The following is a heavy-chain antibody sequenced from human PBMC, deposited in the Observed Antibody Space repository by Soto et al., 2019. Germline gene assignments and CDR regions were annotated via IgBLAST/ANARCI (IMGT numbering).Heavy chain of an antibody. CDR3: ARFRVDWNYAGPFDY. J-gene: IGHJ4*02. D-gene: IGHD1-7*01. Sequence: SVLQCLRRTYNRSKWYNDYAVSVKSRITINPDTSKNQFSLQLNSVTPEDTAVYYCARFRVDWNYAGPFDYWGQGTLVTVSS. CDR2: TYNRSKWYN. V-gene: IGHV6-1*01.